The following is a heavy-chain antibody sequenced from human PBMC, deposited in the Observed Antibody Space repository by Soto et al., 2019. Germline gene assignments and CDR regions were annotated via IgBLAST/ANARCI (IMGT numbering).Heavy chain of an antibody. Sequence: SCPTLVNPTQTLTLTCTFSGFSLSTSGMCVSWIRQPPGKALEWLALIDWDDDKYYSTSLKTRLTISKDTSKNQVVLTMTNMDPVDTATYYCARATVTNPYFDYWGQGTLVTVSS. V-gene: IGHV2-70*01. CDR1: GFSLSTSGMC. CDR2: IDWDDDK. J-gene: IGHJ4*02. D-gene: IGHD4-17*01. CDR3: ARATVTNPYFDY.